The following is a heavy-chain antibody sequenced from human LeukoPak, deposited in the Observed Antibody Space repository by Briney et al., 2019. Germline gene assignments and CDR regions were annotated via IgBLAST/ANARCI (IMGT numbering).Heavy chain of an antibody. CDR1: GFTFTTYE. V-gene: IGHV3-7*01. J-gene: IGHJ6*02. CDR2: IKQDGSEK. D-gene: IGHD6-13*01. CDR3: ARERIAVAGKFYYYGMDV. Sequence: GGSLRLSCATSGFTFTTYEMNWVRQAPGKGLEWVANIKQDGSEKYYVDSVKGRFTISRDNAKNSLYLQMNSLRAEDTAVYYCARERIAVAGKFYYYGMDVWGQGTTVTVSS.